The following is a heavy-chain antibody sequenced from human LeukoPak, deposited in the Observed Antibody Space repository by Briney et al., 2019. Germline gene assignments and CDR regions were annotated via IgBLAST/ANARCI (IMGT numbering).Heavy chain of an antibody. Sequence: KPSETLSLTXTVSGGSISSYYWSWIRQSPGKGLEWIGYIYYSGSTNYNPSLKSRVTISVDTSKNQFSLKQSSVTAADTAVYYCARVRSRDGYLYFDYWGQGTLVTVSS. D-gene: IGHD5-24*01. V-gene: IGHV4-59*01. CDR2: IYYSGST. CDR3: ARVRSRDGYLYFDY. CDR1: GGSISSYY. J-gene: IGHJ4*02.